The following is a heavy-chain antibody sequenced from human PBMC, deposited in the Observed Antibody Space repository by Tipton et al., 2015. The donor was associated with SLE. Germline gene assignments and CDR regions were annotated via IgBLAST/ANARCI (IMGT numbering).Heavy chain of an antibody. CDR1: GGTFNSYD. CDR2: MSPNTGNT. CDR3: ARDQDPLGEYFQH. Sequence: QVQLVQSGPEVKKPGSSVKVSCKASGGTFNSYDINWVRQATGQGLEWMGWMSPNTGNTVYAQNFQGRVTLTRDTSINTAYMELSSLRSEGTTVYCCARDQDPLGEYFQHWGQGSRVTVSS. J-gene: IGHJ1*01. V-gene: IGHV1-8*01.